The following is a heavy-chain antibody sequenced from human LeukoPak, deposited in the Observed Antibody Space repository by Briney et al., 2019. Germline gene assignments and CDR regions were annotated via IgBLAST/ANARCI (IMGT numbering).Heavy chain of an antibody. CDR3: ARNPVDTAMVTGAFDI. J-gene: IGHJ3*02. CDR1: GGSISSYY. Sequence: SETLSLTCTVSGGSISSYYWSWIRQPPGKGLEWIGYIYYSGSTNYNPSLKSRVTISVDTSKNQFSLKLSSVTAADTAVYYCARNPVDTAMVTGAFDIWGQGAMVTVSS. V-gene: IGHV4-59*12. CDR2: IYYSGST. D-gene: IGHD5-18*01.